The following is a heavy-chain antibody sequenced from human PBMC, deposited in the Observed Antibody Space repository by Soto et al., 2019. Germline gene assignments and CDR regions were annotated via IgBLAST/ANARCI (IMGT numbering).Heavy chain of an antibody. CDR2: ISDSGDST. CDR3: AKFREYYQVSGSCTYYFYCMDV. J-gene: IGHJ6*02. D-gene: IGHD3-10*01. Sequence: GGSLRLSCAASGFTFSSYGMTFSSYALSWVRQAPGKGLEWVSTISDSGDSTYYADSVKGRFTISRDNSKNTPVMQMNRLISGDTAIVSCAKFREYYQVSGSCTYYFYCMDVWGQGTTVTVSS. CDR1: GFTFSSYGMTFSSYA. V-gene: IGHV3-23*01.